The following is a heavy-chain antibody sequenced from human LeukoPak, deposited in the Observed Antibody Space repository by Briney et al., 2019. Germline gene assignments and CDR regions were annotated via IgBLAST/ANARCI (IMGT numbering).Heavy chain of an antibody. Sequence: GGSLRLSCAASGFTFSNYWMHWVRQAPGKGLVWVSRINSDGSSTSYADSVKGRFTISRDNAKNTLYLQMNSLRAEDAAVYYCARVITLGATTDYWGQGTLVTVSS. D-gene: IGHD1-26*01. CDR2: INSDGSST. V-gene: IGHV3-74*01. CDR3: ARVITLGATTDY. J-gene: IGHJ4*02. CDR1: GFTFSNYW.